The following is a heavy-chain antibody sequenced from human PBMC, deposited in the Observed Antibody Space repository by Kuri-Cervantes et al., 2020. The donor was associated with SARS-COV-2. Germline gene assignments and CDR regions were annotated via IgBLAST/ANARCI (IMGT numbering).Heavy chain of an antibody. CDR3: ASWRNFDYGDYANYYYYGMDV. CDR2: ISSSSSTI. Sequence: GESLKISFAASGFTFSSYAMNWVRQAPGKGLEWVSYISSSSSTIYYADSVRGRFTISRDNAKNSLYLQMSSLRDEDTAVYYCASWRNFDYGDYANYYYYGMDVWGQGTTVTVSS. D-gene: IGHD4-17*01. V-gene: IGHV3-48*02. J-gene: IGHJ6*02. CDR1: GFTFSSYA.